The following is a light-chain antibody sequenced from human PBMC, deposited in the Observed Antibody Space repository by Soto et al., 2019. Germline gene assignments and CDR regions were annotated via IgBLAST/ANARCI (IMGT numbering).Light chain of an antibody. CDR3: QQLNNFPRT. J-gene: IGKJ3*01. CDR1: QGISNH. Sequence: IQLTQSPSSLSASVGDRVTITCRASQGISNHLAWYQQKPGKAPKLLIYAASTLQNRVPSRFSGSGSGTDFTLTINSLQPEDFATYYCQQLNNFPRTFGPGTKVDIK. V-gene: IGKV1-9*01. CDR2: AAS.